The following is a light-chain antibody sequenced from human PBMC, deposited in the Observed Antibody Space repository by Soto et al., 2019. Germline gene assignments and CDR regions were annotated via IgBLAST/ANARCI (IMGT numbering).Light chain of an antibody. CDR1: QNIINW. CDR3: QHYNSYPWT. V-gene: IGKV1-5*01. CDR2: DAS. J-gene: IGKJ1*01. Sequence: DIQMTQSPSTLSASVGDRVTITCRASQNIINWLAWYQQKPGKAPKLLIYDASSLEGGVPSRFSGSGSGTEFTLTISSLQPDGFATYYCQHYNSYPWTFGQGTKVEIK.